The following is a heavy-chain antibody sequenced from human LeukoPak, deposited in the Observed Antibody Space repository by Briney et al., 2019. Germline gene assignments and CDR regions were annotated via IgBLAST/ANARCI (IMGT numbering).Heavy chain of an antibody. J-gene: IGHJ4*02. CDR3: ARGNSGSSPFDY. V-gene: IGHV3-33*01. CDR1: GFTFSSYG. Sequence: GGSLRLSCAASGFTFSSYGMHWVRQAPGKGLEGVAVIWYDGSNKYYADSVKGRFTISRDNSKNTLYLQMNSLRAEDTAVYYCARGNSGSSPFDYWGQGTLVTVSS. CDR2: IWYDGSNK. D-gene: IGHD1-26*01.